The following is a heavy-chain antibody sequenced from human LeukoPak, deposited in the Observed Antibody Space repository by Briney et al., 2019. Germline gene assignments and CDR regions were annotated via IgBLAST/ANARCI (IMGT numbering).Heavy chain of an antibody. D-gene: IGHD3-16*01. Sequence: PGGSLRLSCAASGLTFSNYGMHWVRQAPGKGLEWVAVIWYDGSNKYYADSVKGRSTISRDNSKNTLYLQMNSLRPEDTAVYYCAGVEGGDWFDPWGQGTLVTVSS. J-gene: IGHJ5*02. V-gene: IGHV3-30*02. CDR1: GLTFSNYG. CDR2: IWYDGSNK. CDR3: AGVEGGDWFDP.